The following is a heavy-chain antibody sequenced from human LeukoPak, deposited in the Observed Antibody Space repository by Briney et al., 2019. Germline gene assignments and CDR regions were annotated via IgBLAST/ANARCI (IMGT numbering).Heavy chain of an antibody. Sequence: PSETLSLTCTVSGGSISSYYWSWIRQPPGKGLEWIGYIYYSGSTNYNPSLKSRVTISVDTSKNQFSLKLSSVTAADTAVYYCARDSRAGATYWFDPWGQGTLVTVSS. CDR1: GGSISSYY. CDR2: IYYSGST. V-gene: IGHV4-59*01. CDR3: ARDSRAGATYWFDP. D-gene: IGHD1-26*01. J-gene: IGHJ5*02.